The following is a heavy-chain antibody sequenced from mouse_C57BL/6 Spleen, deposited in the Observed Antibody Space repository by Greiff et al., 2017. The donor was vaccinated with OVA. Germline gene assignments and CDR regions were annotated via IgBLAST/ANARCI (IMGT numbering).Heavy chain of an antibody. CDR3: ARKGVGGLPFAY. Sequence: QVQLQQPGAELVKPGASVKMSCKASGYTFTSYWITWVKQRPGQGLEWIGDIYPGSGSTNYNEKFKSKATLTVDTSSSTAYMQLSSLTSEDSAVYYCARKGVGGLPFAYWGQGTLVTVSA. CDR2: IYPGSGST. D-gene: IGHD1-1*02. V-gene: IGHV1-55*01. CDR1: GYTFTSYW. J-gene: IGHJ3*01.